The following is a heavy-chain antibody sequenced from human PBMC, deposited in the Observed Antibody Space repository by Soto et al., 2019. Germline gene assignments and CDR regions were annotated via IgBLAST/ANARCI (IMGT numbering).Heavy chain of an antibody. V-gene: IGHV3-30-3*01. Sequence: GGSLRLSCAASGFTFSSYAMHWVRQAPGKGLEWVAIISYDGSNKYYADSVKGRFTISRDNSKNTLYLQMNSLRVEDTAVYYCARALGDYGDCWGQGTLVTVSS. CDR1: GFTFSSYA. CDR2: ISYDGSNK. D-gene: IGHD4-17*01. J-gene: IGHJ4*02. CDR3: ARALGDYGDC.